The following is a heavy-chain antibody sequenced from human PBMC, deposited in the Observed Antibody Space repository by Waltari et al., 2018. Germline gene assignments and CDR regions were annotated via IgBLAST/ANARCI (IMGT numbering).Heavy chain of an antibody. D-gene: IGHD6-19*01. CDR1: GYTFTSYD. V-gene: IGHV1-8*01. J-gene: IGHJ4*02. CDR3: ARGRVESSYSSGWTDLDY. Sequence: QVQLVQSGAEVKKPGASVKVSCKASGYTFTSYDINWVRQATGQGLEWMGWMNPNGGNTGYAQKFQGRVTMTRNSSISTAYMKLSSLRSEDTAVYYCARGRVESSYSSGWTDLDYWGQGTLVTVSS. CDR2: MNPNGGNT.